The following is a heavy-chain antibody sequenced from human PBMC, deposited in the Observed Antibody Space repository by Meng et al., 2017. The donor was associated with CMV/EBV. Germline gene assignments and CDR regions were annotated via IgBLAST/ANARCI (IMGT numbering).Heavy chain of an antibody. V-gene: IGHV3-48*04. CDR1: GFTFSSYS. CDR2: ISSSSSTI. J-gene: IGHJ4*02. D-gene: IGHD3-16*01. Sequence: GGSLRLSCAASGFTFSSYSMNWVRQAPGKGMEWVSYISSSSSTIYYADSVKGRFTISRDNAKNSLYLQMNSLRAEDTAVYYCARDWGGTSFKHLPHNEYWGQGTLVTVSS. CDR3: ARDWGGTSFKHLPHNEY.